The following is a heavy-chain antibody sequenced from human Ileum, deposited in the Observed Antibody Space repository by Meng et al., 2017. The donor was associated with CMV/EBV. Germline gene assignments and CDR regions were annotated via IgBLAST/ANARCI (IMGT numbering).Heavy chain of an antibody. Sequence: GESLKISCKASGYTFTSYGISWVRQAPGQGLEWMGWISAYNGNTNYAQKLQGRVTMTTDTSTSTAYMELRSLRSDDTAVYYCAREAYYDFWSGYPNYYYYGMDVWGQGTTVTVSS. CDR1: GYTFTSYG. V-gene: IGHV1-18*01. D-gene: IGHD3-3*01. J-gene: IGHJ6*02. CDR3: AREAYYDFWSGYPNYYYYGMDV. CDR2: ISAYNGNT.